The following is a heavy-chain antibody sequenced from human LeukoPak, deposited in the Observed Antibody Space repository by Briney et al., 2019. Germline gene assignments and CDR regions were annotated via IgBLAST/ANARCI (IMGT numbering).Heavy chain of an antibody. CDR3: ARVGGLPYYYYWSGYRRVHPPFVY. CDR1: GYTFTCYG. CDR2: ICAYNGNT. Sequence: AAVTVSCKASGYTFTCYGISWVRQAPGQGLEWMGLICAYNGNTNYAQKLHGRVTMTTDTSTMTGYMELRSLKSDDTAVYYCARVGGLPYYYYWSGYRRVHPPFVYWGQGTLVTVSS. D-gene: IGHD3-3*01. V-gene: IGHV1-18*01. J-gene: IGHJ4*02.